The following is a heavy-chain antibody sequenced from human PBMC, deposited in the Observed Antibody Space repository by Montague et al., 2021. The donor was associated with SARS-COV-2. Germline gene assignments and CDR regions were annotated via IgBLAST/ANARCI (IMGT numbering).Heavy chain of an antibody. CDR3: ARSVQLAYGLDV. Sequence: SETLSLTCTVSSGSISNYYWSWIRQPPGKGLEWIGFISHTESTNYNPSLESRVSIPIDTSKSQFSLRARSVTAADTAVYYCARSVQLAYGLDVWGQGTTVTISS. CDR1: SGSISNYY. D-gene: IGHD6-19*01. J-gene: IGHJ6*02. V-gene: IGHV4-59*08. CDR2: ISHTEST.